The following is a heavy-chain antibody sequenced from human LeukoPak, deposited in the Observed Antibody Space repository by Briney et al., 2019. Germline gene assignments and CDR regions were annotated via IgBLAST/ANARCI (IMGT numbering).Heavy chain of an antibody. V-gene: IGHV3-7*01. CDR2: IKEDGSQR. CDR3: AELGITMIGGV. CDR1: GFIFSKYW. J-gene: IGHJ6*04. Sequence: GGSLKLSCAASGFIFSKYWMTWVRQTPGKGLEWVANIKEDGSQRYYVDSVKGRFTISRDNTKNSVFLQISGLRADDTAVYYCAELGITMIGGVWGKGTTVTISS. D-gene: IGHD3-10*02.